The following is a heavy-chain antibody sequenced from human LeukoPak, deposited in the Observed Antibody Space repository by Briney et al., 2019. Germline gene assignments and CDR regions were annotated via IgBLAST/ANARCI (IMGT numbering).Heavy chain of an antibody. V-gene: IGHV3-53*01. D-gene: IGHD3-10*01. CDR2: IYSGGST. CDR1: GFTVSGNY. Sequence: GGSLRLSCAASGFTVSGNYMSWVRQAPGKGLEWVSVIYSGGSTYYADSVKGRFTMSRDNSKNTLYLQMNSLRAEDTAVYYCARERGGYYYYTMDVWGQGTTVTVSS. J-gene: IGHJ6*02. CDR3: ARERGGYYYYTMDV.